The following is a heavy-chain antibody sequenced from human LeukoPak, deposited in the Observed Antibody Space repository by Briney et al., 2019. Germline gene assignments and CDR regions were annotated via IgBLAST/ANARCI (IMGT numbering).Heavy chain of an antibody. CDR3: ARGAHYYDILTGYPRPQYYFDY. Sequence: SETLSLTCAVYGGSFSGYYWSWIRQPPGKELEWIGEINHSGSTNYNPSLKSRVTISVDTSKNQFSLKLSSVTAADTAVYYCARGAHYYDILTGYPRPQYYFDYWGQGTLVTVSS. J-gene: IGHJ4*02. CDR2: INHSGST. D-gene: IGHD3-9*01. V-gene: IGHV4-34*01. CDR1: GGSFSGYY.